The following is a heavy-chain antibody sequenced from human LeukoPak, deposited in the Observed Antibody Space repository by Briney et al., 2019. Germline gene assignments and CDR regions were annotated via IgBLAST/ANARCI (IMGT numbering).Heavy chain of an antibody. J-gene: IGHJ4*02. Sequence: GGSLRLSCAASGFTFSSYAMHWVRQAPGKGLEWVAVISYDGSNKYYADSVKGRFTISRDNSKNTLYLQMNSLRAEDTAVYYCARGTPLRYFDWGIIDWGQGTLVTVSS. CDR3: ARGTPLRYFDWGIID. CDR2: ISYDGSNK. V-gene: IGHV3-30*04. CDR1: GFTFSSYA. D-gene: IGHD3-9*01.